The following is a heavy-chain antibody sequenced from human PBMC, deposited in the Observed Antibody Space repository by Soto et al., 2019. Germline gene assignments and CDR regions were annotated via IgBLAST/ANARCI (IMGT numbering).Heavy chain of an antibody. CDR1: GGTFSSYT. CDR2: IIPILGIA. V-gene: IGHV1-69*02. J-gene: IGHJ6*02. D-gene: IGHD2-2*01. CDR3: ARHTRVYCISTSCQNPSGYYGMDV. Sequence: SVKVSCKASGGTFSSYTISWVRQAPGQGLEWMGRIIPILGIANYAQKFQGRVTITADKSTSTAYMELSSLRSEDTAVYYCARHTRVYCISTSCQNPSGYYGMDVWGQGTTVTVSS.